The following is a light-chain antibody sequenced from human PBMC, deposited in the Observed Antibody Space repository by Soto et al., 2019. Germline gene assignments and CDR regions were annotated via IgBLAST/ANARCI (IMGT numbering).Light chain of an antibody. CDR3: QQRSNWPPLT. CDR2: VAS. CDR1: QSVNSY. Sequence: EIVLTQSPATLSLSPGERATLSCRASQSVNSYLAWYQQKPGQAPRLLIYVASNRATGIPARFSGSGSGTDFTLTISSLEPEDFAVYYCQQRSNWPPLTFGGGTKVEIK. V-gene: IGKV3-11*01. J-gene: IGKJ4*01.